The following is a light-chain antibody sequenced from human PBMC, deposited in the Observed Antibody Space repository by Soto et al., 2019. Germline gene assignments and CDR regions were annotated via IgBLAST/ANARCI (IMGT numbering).Light chain of an antibody. CDR1: RTLFYSSNRKNY. Sequence: DIVMTQSPDSLAVSLGERATINCKSSRTLFYSSNRKNYLAWYQQKPGQPPKLLIYSSSVRESGVPDRFNGSGSGTDFTLTISSLQAEDVALYYCQQHYTPPYTFGQGTKLEMK. CDR2: SSS. V-gene: IGKV4-1*01. J-gene: IGKJ2*01. CDR3: QQHYTPPYT.